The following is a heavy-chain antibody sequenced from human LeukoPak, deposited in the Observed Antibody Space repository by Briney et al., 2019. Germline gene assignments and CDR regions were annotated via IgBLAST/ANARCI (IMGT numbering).Heavy chain of an antibody. D-gene: IGHD3-3*01. Sequence: GGSLRLSCAASGFTLIDDRMYSVRQAPGKGLVWVSHIKSDGSTTDYADSVKGRFTISRDNAENTLYLEMNSLRADDTAMYYCVRGLEDYWGQGALVTVSS. J-gene: IGHJ4*02. V-gene: IGHV3-74*01. CDR1: GFTLIDDR. CDR2: IKSDGSTT. CDR3: VRGLEDY.